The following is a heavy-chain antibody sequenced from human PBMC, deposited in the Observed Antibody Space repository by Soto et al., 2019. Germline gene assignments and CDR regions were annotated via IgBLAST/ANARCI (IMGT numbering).Heavy chain of an antibody. J-gene: IGHJ5*02. Sequence: QVQLVQSGAEVKKPGASVKVSCKASGYTFTSYYMHWVRQAPGQGLEWMGIINPSGGSTSYAQKFQGRVTMTRDTSTSTVYMELSSLRSEDTAVYYCVRGGVLWFGESNWFDPWGQGTLVTVSS. D-gene: IGHD3-10*01. V-gene: IGHV1-46*01. CDR3: VRGGVLWFGESNWFDP. CDR1: GYTFTSYY. CDR2: INPSGGST.